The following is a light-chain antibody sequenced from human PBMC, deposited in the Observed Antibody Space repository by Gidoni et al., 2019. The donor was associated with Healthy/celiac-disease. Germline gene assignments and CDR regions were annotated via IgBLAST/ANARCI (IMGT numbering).Light chain of an antibody. J-gene: IGKJ4*01. Sequence: ELVLTQSPATLSLSPGERATLSCRASQSVSSYLAWYQQKPGQAPRLLIYDASNRATGIPARFSGSGSGTDFTLTISSLEPEDVAVYYWQQRSNWPLTFGGGTKVEIK. CDR3: QQRSNWPLT. CDR1: QSVSSY. CDR2: DAS. V-gene: IGKV3-11*01.